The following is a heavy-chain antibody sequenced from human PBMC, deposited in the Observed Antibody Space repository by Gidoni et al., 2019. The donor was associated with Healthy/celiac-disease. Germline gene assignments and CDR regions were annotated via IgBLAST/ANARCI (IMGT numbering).Heavy chain of an antibody. V-gene: IGHV4-31*03. D-gene: IGHD3-22*01. CDR1: AGSISRGGDY. CDR2: IYYSGST. J-gene: IGHJ3*02. Sequence: QVQLQEAGPGLVQPLQNLSLSATVSAGSISRGGDYWGWIRQHPGKGLEWLGYIYYSGSTYYDPSLKSRVTISVDTAKNQFSLKLSSVTAADTAVYYCARDYDSSGYQSLGAFDIWGQGTMVTVSS. CDR3: ARDYDSSGYQSLGAFDI.